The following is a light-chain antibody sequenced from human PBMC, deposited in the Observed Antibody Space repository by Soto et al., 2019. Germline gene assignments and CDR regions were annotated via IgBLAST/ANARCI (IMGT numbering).Light chain of an antibody. CDR1: QGISSY. V-gene: IGKV1-8*01. CDR3: QQYYSYPSALT. CDR2: AAS. Sequence: AIRMTQSPSSLSASTGDRVTITCRASQGISSYLAWYQQKPGKAPKLLIYAASTLQSGVPSRFSGSGSGTDFTLTISCLQSEDFATYYCQQYYSYPSALTFGPGTKVDIK. J-gene: IGKJ3*01.